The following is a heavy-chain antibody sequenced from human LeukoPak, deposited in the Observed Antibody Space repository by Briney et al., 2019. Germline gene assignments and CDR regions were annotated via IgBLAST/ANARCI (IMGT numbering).Heavy chain of an antibody. CDR3: ARDLPRYXXXXXXXFDY. V-gene: IGHV3-21*01. Sequence: GGSLRLSCAASGFTFSSYSMNWVRQAPGKGLEWVSSISSSSYIYYADSVKGRFTISRDNAKNSLYLQMNSLRAEDTAVYYCARDLPRYXXXXXXXFDYWXXGXLVTV. J-gene: IGHJ4*02. CDR1: GFTFSSYS. D-gene: IGHD3-22*01. CDR2: ISSSSYI.